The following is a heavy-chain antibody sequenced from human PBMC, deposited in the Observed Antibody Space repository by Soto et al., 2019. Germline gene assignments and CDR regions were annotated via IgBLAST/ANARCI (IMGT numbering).Heavy chain of an antibody. V-gene: IGHV4-31*03. CDR2: IYYSGST. CDR3: ARDIYDGSGSYYKHYFDY. CDR1: GGSISSGGYY. J-gene: IGHJ4*01. Sequence: PSETLSLTCTVSGGSISSGGYYWSWIRQHPGKGLEWIGYIYYSGSTYYNPSLKSRVTLSVDTSKNQFSLKLSSVTAADTAVSYCARDIYDGSGSYYKHYFDYWGQGTLVTVSS. D-gene: IGHD3-10*01.